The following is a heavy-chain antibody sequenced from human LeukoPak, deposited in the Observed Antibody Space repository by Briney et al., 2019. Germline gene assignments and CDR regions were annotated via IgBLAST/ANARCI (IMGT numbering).Heavy chain of an antibody. CDR1: GFTFSSYA. CDR2: ISGSGGST. D-gene: IGHD6-13*01. V-gene: IGHV3-23*01. J-gene: IGHJ4*02. CDR3: AKAPPKQPKAWYYFDY. Sequence: PGGSLRLSCAASGFTFSSYAMSWVRQAPGKGLEWVSAISGSGGSTYYADSVKGRFTISRDNSKNTLYLQMNSLRAEDTAVYYCAKAPPKQPKAWYYFDYWGQGTLVTVSS.